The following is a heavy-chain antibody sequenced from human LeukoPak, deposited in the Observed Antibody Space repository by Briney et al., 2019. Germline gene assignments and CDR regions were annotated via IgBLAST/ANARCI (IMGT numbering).Heavy chain of an antibody. Sequence: SVTVSCKASGGTFISYAISWVRQPPGQGVEWMGSIITILGIANYAQKFQGRVTITADKSTSTAYMELSSLRSEDTAVYYCARARIVVVVAATLYYGMDVWGQGTTVTVSS. CDR1: GGTFISYA. CDR2: IITILGIA. D-gene: IGHD2-15*01. V-gene: IGHV1-69*04. CDR3: ARARIVVVVAATLYYGMDV. J-gene: IGHJ6*02.